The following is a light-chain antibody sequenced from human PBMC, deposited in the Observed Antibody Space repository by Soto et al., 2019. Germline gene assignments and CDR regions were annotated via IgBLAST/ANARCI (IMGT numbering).Light chain of an antibody. CDR2: EGS. CDR3: CSSARSSTFEV. J-gene: IGLJ2*01. CDR1: SRDVGSYNL. Sequence: QSALTQPASVSGSPGQSITISCTGTSRDVGSYNLVSWYQQHPGKAPKLMIYEGSKRPSGVSNRFSGSKSGNTASLTISGLQAEDEADYYCCSSARSSTFEVFGGATKLTVL. V-gene: IGLV2-23*03.